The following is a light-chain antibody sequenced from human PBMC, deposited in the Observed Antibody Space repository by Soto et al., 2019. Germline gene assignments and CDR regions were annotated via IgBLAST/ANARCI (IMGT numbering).Light chain of an antibody. CDR3: CSHVGGSSPQWV. J-gene: IGLJ3*02. V-gene: IGLV2-23*02. Sequence: QSALTRPASVSGSPGQSITISCTGTSNDVGGYNLVSWFQQRPGKAPKLMISEVNKRPSGVSNRFSGSKSANTASLTISGLQAEDEADYYCCSHVGGSSPQWVFGGGTKLTVL. CDR2: EVN. CDR1: SNDVGGYNL.